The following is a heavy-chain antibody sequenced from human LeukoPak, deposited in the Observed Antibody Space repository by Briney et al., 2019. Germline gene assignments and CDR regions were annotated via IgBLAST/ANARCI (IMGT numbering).Heavy chain of an antibody. Sequence: PGGSLRLSCAASGFTFSSYGMHWVRQAPGKGLEWVAFIRYDGSNKYYADSVKGRFTISRDNSKNTLYLQMNSLKTEDTAVYCCTNLWIRPSYWGQGTLVTVSS. CDR1: GFTFSSYG. V-gene: IGHV3-30*02. J-gene: IGHJ4*02. CDR3: TNLWIRPSY. CDR2: IRYDGSNK. D-gene: IGHD5-18*01.